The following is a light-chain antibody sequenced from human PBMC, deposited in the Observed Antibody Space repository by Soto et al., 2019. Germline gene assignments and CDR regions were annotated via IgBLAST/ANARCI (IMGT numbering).Light chain of an antibody. CDR2: GAY. V-gene: IGKV3-15*01. Sequence: EIVMTQSPATLSVSPGERVTLSCRASQSIGSSLAWYQQKPGQAPRLLIFGAYTRATGFPARFSGSGSGTEFTLTISSLQSEDSGVYYCQQYLNWPPMYTFGQGSKLEIK. CDR3: QQYLNWPPMYT. CDR1: QSIGSS. J-gene: IGKJ2*01.